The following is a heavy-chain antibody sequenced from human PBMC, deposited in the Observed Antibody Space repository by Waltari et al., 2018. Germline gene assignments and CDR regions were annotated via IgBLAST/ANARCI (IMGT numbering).Heavy chain of an antibody. CDR3: ARDPEFNSGYLIDY. CDR1: GGSISSSSYY. J-gene: IGHJ4*02. Sequence: QLQLQESGPGLVKPSETLSLTCTVSGGSISSSSYYWGWIRQPPGKGLEWIGSIYYSGSTYYNPSLKSRVTISVDTSKNQFSLKLSSVTAADTAVYYCARDPEFNSGYLIDYWGQGTLVTVSS. D-gene: IGHD5-12*01. CDR2: IYYSGST. V-gene: IGHV4-39*07.